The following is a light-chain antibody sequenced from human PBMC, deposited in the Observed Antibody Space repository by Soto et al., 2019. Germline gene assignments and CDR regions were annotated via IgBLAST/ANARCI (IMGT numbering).Light chain of an antibody. V-gene: IGKV1-5*03. CDR3: QEPSSSAWT. J-gene: IGKJ1*01. Sequence: DNEMSLSASTRFAYVKGTDTLTSRASQSISAWLAWYQQRPGKAPKLLIYKMSASERGVPSRFSGSGSGTEFTLAISCLQPEYFATSNYQEPSSSAWTLAQGTKLDIK. CDR2: KMS. CDR1: QSISAW.